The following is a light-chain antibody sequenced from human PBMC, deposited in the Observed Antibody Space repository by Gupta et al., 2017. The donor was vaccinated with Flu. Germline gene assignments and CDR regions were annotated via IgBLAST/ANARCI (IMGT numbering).Light chain of an antibody. Sequence: EIVLTQSPGTLSLSPGERATISCRASQSVSSSYLAWYQHKPGQAPRPLIQSASSTASGIPDRVSGSGSGTDFTLTISRLEPEDFDVYYCQRYGSLRLYSFGQGTKLEIK. CDR2: SAS. CDR3: QRYGSLRLYS. V-gene: IGKV3-20*01. CDR1: QSVSSSY. J-gene: IGKJ2*03.